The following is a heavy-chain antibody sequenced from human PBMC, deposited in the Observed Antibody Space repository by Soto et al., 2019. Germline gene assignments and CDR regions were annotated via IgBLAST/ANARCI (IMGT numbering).Heavy chain of an antibody. CDR1: GFTFSSYA. Sequence: PGGSLRLSCAASGFTFSSYAMSWVRQAPGKGLEWVSAISDSGGSTYYADSVKGRFTISRDNSKNTLYLQMNSLRAEDTAVYYCAKDRVGIAAAGYDAFDIWGQGTMVTVSS. V-gene: IGHV3-23*01. CDR2: ISDSGGST. J-gene: IGHJ3*02. CDR3: AKDRVGIAAAGYDAFDI. D-gene: IGHD6-13*01.